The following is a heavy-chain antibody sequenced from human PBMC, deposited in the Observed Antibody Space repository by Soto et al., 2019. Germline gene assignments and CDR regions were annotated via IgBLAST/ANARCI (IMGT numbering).Heavy chain of an antibody. V-gene: IGHV3-74*01. CDR2: INSDGSST. J-gene: IGHJ6*02. CDR1: GFTFSSYW. CDR3: ARDRGGLIPYYYYGMDV. Sequence: EVQLVESGGGLVQPGGSLRHSCAASGFTFSSYWMHWVRQAPGKGLVWVSRINSDGSSTSYADSVKGRFTISRDNAKSMLYLQMNSLRAEDTAVYYCARDRGGLIPYYYYGMDVWGQGTTVTVSS. D-gene: IGHD2-8*01.